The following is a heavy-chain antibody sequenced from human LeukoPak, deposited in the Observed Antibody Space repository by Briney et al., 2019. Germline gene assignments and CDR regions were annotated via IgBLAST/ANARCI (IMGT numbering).Heavy chain of an antibody. Sequence: GGSLRLSCEASGFTFSNAWMNWVRQAPGKGLEWVGRIKSKTDGGTTDYAAPVKGRFTISRDDSKNTLYLQMNSLKTEDTAVYYCSTTYYYDSSEGYWGQGTLVTVSS. V-gene: IGHV3-15*07. CDR1: GFTFSNAW. J-gene: IGHJ4*02. D-gene: IGHD3-22*01. CDR3: STTYYYDSSEGY. CDR2: IKSKTDGGTT.